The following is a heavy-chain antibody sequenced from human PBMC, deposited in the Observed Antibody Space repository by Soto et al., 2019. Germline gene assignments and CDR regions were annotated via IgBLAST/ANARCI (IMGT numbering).Heavy chain of an antibody. D-gene: IGHD1-26*01. Sequence: ASVKVSCKASGYTFTSYDINWVRQATGQGLEWMGWMNPNSGNTGYAQKFRGRVTMTRNTSISTAYMELSSLRSEDTAVYYCARWGGEPNYYYYGMDVWGQGTTVTVSS. CDR1: GYTFTSYD. V-gene: IGHV1-8*01. J-gene: IGHJ6*02. CDR3: ARWGGEPNYYYYGMDV. CDR2: MNPNSGNT.